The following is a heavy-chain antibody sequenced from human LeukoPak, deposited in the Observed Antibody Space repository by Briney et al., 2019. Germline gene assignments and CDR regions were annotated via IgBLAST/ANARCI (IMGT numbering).Heavy chain of an antibody. D-gene: IGHD2-8*02. CDR2: ISGSGGST. Sequence: PGGSLRLSCAASGFTFSGYAMSWVRQAPGKGLEWVSGISGSGGSTYYADPVKGRFTISRDNAKNSLYLQMNSLRAEDTAVYYCARAVGYSSDYYYYMDVWGKGTTVTVSS. J-gene: IGHJ6*03. CDR3: ARAVGYSSDYYYYMDV. CDR1: GFTFSGYA. V-gene: IGHV3-23*01.